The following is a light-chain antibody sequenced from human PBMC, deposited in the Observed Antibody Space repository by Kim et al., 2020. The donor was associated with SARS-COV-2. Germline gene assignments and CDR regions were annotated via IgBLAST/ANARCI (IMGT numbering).Light chain of an antibody. CDR1: QSVSSY. CDR2: DAS. CDR3: QQRSNWPRT. V-gene: IGKV3-11*01. Sequence: EIVLTQSPATLSLSPGERATLSCRASQSVSSYLAWYQQKPGQAPRLLIYDASNRATGIPARFSGSGSGTDFTLTISSLEPEDFAVYYCQQRSNWPRTFGQVTKLEI. J-gene: IGKJ2*01.